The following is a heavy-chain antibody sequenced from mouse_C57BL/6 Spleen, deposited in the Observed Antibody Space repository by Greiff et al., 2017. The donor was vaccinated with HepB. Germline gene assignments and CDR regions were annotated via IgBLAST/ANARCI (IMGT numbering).Heavy chain of an antibody. CDR3: ARSIPPYFDV. CDR2: IYPGGGYT. J-gene: IGHJ1*03. CDR1: GYTFTNYW. D-gene: IGHD5-1-1*01. V-gene: IGHV1-63*01. Sequence: VKLVESGAELVRPGTSVKMSCKASGYTFTNYWIGWAKQRPGHGLEWIGDIYPGGGYTNYNEKFKGKATLTADKSSSTAYMQFSSLTSEDSAIYYCARSIPPYFDVWGTGTTVTVSS.